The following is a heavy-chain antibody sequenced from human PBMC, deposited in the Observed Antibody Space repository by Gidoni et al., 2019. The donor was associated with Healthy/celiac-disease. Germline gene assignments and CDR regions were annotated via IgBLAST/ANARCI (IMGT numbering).Heavy chain of an antibody. Sequence: QVQLVESGGGVVQPGRSLRLSCAASGFTFSSYAMHWVRQAPGKGLEWVAVISYDGSNKYYADSVKGRFTISRDNSKNTLYLQMNSLRAEDTAVYYCARVGYRYGMDVWGQGTTVTVSS. CDR2: ISYDGSNK. CDR3: ARVGYRYGMDV. J-gene: IGHJ6*02. CDR1: GFTFSSYA. V-gene: IGHV3-30*01. D-gene: IGHD5-18*01.